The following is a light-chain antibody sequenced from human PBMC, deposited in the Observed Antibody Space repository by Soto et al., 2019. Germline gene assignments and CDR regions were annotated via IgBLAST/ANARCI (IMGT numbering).Light chain of an antibody. CDR3: CSFARGSTSYG. J-gene: IGLJ1*01. V-gene: IGLV2-23*01. CDR2: EGT. CDR1: SSDVGSSNL. Sequence: QSVLTQPASVSGSPGQSIAISCTGTSSDVGSSNLLSWYQHHPGKAPKLIIYEGTRRPSGVSGRFSGSMSGNTASLTISGLQAEDEAEYYCCSFARGSTSYGFGTGTKVTVL.